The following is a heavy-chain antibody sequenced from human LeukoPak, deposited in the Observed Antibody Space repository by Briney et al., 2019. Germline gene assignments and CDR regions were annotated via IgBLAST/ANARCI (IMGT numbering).Heavy chain of an antibody. J-gene: IGHJ4*02. CDR2: IRSSSSTI. Sequence: GGSLRLSCAASGFTFSSYSMNWVRQAPGKGLEWVSYIRSSSSTIYYADSVKGRFTISRDNAKNSLYLQMNSLRDEDTAVYYCARDRLRYFDFHLYFDYWGQGTLVTVSS. CDR3: ARDRLRYFDFHLYFDY. V-gene: IGHV3-48*02. CDR1: GFTFSSYS. D-gene: IGHD3-9*01.